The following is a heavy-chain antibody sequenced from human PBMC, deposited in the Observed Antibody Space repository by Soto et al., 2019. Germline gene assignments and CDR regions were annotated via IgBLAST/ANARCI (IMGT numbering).Heavy chain of an antibody. V-gene: IGHV1-69*01. CDR3: ARLRPREQWLESDAFDI. D-gene: IGHD6-19*01. CDR1: GGTFSSYA. CDR2: IIPIFGTA. J-gene: IGHJ3*02. Sequence: QVQLVQSGAEVKKPGSSVKVSCKASGGTFSSYAISWVRQAPGQGLAWMGGIIPIFGTANYAQQCKGRVTITGDESKSTAYMEVSSLRSEDTAVYYCARLRPREQWLESDAFDIWGQGTMVTVSS.